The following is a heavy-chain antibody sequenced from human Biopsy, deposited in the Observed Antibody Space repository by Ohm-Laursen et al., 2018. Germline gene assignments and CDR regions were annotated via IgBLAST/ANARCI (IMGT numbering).Heavy chain of an antibody. D-gene: IGHD3-22*01. V-gene: IGHV1-2*02. J-gene: IGHJ5*02. CDR1: GYTFTGYH. CDR2: INAKTGDT. CDR3: TRGGYCYDSPAYYYWFDP. Sequence: ASVKVSCKASGYTFTGYHVHWVRQAPGQGLEWMGWINAKTGDTNYAQKFQGRVTMTRDTSISTAYVDLSSLRSDDTAVYYCTRGGYCYDSPAYYYWFDPWGQGTLVTVSS.